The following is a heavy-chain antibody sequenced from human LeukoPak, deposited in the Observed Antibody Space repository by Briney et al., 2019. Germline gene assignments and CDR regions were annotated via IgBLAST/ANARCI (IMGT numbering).Heavy chain of an antibody. D-gene: IGHD2-15*01. V-gene: IGHV1-2*06. J-gene: IGHJ6*03. Sequence: ASVKVSCKAAGYTFTGYYMHWVRQAPGQGLEWMGRINPNSGGTNYAQKFQGRVTMTRDTSISTAYMELSRLRSDDTAVYYCARDTVVVVADYYYYYMDVWGKGTTVTVSS. CDR2: INPNSGGT. CDR1: GYTFTGYY. CDR3: ARDTVVVVADYYYYYMDV.